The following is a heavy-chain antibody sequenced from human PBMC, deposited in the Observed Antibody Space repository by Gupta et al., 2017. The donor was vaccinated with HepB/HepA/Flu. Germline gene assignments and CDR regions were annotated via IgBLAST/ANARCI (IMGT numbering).Heavy chain of an antibody. CDR2: MNPNRGNT. D-gene: IGHD5-18*01. CDR1: GYTFTSYV. CDR3: ATKRRIQLWLHYYGMDV. J-gene: IGHJ6*02. Sequence: QVQRVQSGSEVKKTGASVKASCKASGYTFTSYVINWVRQPPGQGLEWMGWMNPNRGNTGYAQKFQGRVTMTRNTSRSTAYMELSSLRSEDTAVYYCATKRRIQLWLHYYGMDVWGQGTTVTGSS. V-gene: IGHV1-8*01.